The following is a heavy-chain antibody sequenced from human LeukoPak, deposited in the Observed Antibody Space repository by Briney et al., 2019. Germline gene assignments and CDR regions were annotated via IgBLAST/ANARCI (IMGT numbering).Heavy chain of an antibody. D-gene: IGHD5/OR15-5a*01. CDR1: GYTFTSYD. J-gene: IGHJ5*02. CDR3: ARDPSTRGWFDP. CDR2: IIPIFGTA. V-gene: IGHV1-69*13. Sequence: SVKVSCKASGYTFTSYDINWVRQAPGQGLEWMGGIIPIFGTANYAQKFQGRVTITADESTSTAYMELSSLRSEDTAVYYCARDPSTRGWFDPWGQGTLVTVSS.